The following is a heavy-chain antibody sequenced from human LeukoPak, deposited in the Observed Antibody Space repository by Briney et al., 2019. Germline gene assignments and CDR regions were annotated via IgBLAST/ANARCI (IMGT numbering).Heavy chain of an antibody. CDR3: ARDQNYYGSGTKMPEY. CDR1: GFTFSSYA. CDR2: TSYDGSDK. V-gene: IGHV3-30-3*01. J-gene: IGHJ4*02. Sequence: GGSLRLSCAASGFTFSSYAMNWVRQAPGKGLEWVAATSYDGSDKYYADSVKGRFTISRDHSKNTLYLQMNSLRVEDTALYYCARDQNYYGSGTKMPEYWGQGTLVTVSS. D-gene: IGHD3-10*01.